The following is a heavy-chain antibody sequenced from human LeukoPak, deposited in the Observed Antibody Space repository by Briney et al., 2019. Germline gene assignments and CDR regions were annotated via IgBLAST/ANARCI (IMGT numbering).Heavy chain of an antibody. J-gene: IGHJ4*02. Sequence: PGGSLRLSCAASGFTFSDNWMHWVRQGPGKGLVWVSVISSDGRSTIYADSVKGRFTISRDNAKNTLYLQMDSLRAEDTAVYFCASQLGGNVYWGQGTLVTVSS. CDR1: GFTFSDNW. D-gene: IGHD3-16*01. V-gene: IGHV3-74*01. CDR2: ISSDGRST. CDR3: ASQLGGNVY.